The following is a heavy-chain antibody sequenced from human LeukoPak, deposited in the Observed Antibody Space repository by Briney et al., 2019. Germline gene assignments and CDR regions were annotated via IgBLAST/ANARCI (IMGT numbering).Heavy chain of an antibody. CDR1: GGSISSYY. J-gene: IGHJ5*02. D-gene: IGHD3-10*01. CDR2: IYTSGST. Sequence: PSETLSLTCTVSGGSISSYYWSWIRQPAGKGLEWIGRIYTSGSTNYNPSLKSRVTMSLDTSKNQFSLKLSSVTASDPAGYYFAREGINMVPGVNSFDTWGQGTLVTVSS. CDR3: AREGINMVPGVNSFDT. V-gene: IGHV4-4*07.